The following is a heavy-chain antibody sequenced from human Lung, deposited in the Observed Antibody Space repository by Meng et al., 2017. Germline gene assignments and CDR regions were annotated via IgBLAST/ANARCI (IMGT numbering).Heavy chain of an antibody. D-gene: IGHD3-9*01. Sequence: EVDRVGSGGDLVKPGGSLRLSCAASGFYFSNAWMSWVRQAPGKGLEWVGRIKSNTDGGTAEYAAPVTGRFTISRDDSKSTLYLQLSGLTTDDTGVYYCSWDDRAVSDYWGQGTLVTVSS. V-gene: IGHV3-15*01. J-gene: IGHJ4*02. CDR1: GFYFSNAW. CDR2: IKSNTDGGTA. CDR3: SWDDRAVSDY.